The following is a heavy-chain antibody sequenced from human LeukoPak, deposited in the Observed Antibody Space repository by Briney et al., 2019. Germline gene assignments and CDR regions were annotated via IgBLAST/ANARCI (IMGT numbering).Heavy chain of an antibody. CDR2: INSDGSST. J-gene: IGHJ4*02. D-gene: IGHD5-24*01. CDR1: GFTFSSYW. V-gene: IGHV3-74*01. Sequence: PGGSLRLSCAASGFTFSSYWMHWVRQAPGKGLVWVSRINSDGSSTSYADSVKGRFTISRDNAKNTLYLQMNSLRAEDTAVYYCARGSVEMATPYDYWGQGTLVTVSS. CDR3: ARGSVEMATPYDY.